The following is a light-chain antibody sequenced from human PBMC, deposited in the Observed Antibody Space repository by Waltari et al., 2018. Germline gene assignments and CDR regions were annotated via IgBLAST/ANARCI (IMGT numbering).Light chain of an antibody. J-gene: IGKJ1*01. CDR2: GAS. CDR1: QSVSTK. CDR3: QQYNNWPPGT. V-gene: IGKV3-15*01. Sequence: EIVMTQSPATLSVSPGERATLSCRASQSVSTKLAWYQQKPGQAPRPLIYGASTRATGIPARFSGSGSGTEFTLTISSLQSEDFAVYYCQQYNNWPPGTFGQGTKVEIK.